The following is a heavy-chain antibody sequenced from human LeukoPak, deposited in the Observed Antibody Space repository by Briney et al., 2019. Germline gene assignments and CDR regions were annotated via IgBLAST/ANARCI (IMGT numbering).Heavy chain of an antibody. Sequence: PGGSLRLSCAASGFTFDDYAMHCVRHAPGQGLEWVSGISWNSGSIGYADSVKGRFTISRDNAKNSLYLQMNSLRAEDTALYYCAKDWGVSYNWFDAWGEGTLVSVSS. CDR3: AKDWGVSYNWFDA. V-gene: IGHV3-9*01. CDR1: GFTFDDYA. CDR2: ISWNSGSI. D-gene: IGHD2-8*01. J-gene: IGHJ5*02.